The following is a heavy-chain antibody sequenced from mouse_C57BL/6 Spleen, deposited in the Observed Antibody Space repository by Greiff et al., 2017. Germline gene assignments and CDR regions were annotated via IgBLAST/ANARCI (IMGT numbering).Heavy chain of an antibody. V-gene: IGHV1-69*01. CDR1: GYTFTSYW. CDR2: IDPSDSYT. J-gene: IGHJ2*01. Sequence: VQLQQPGAELVMPGASVKLSCKASGYTFTSYWMHWVKQRPGQGLEWIGEIDPSDSYTNYNQKFKGKSTLTVDNSSSTAYMQLSSLTSEDSAVDYCARSERFDDWGQGTTLTVSS. CDR3: ARSERFDD.